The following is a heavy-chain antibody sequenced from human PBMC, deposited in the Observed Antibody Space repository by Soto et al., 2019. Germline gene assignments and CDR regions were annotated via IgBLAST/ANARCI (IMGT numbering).Heavy chain of an antibody. V-gene: IGHV4-59*08. CDR3: ARHPRTGYSYYMDV. CDR2: IYYSGST. Sequence: SETLSLTCTVSGGSISTYYWSWIRQPPGRGLEWIGNIYYSGSTNYNPSLESRVTISVDTSKKQFSLKLSSVTAADTAVYYCARHPRTGYSYYMDVWGKGTRVTVSS. CDR1: GGSISTYY. J-gene: IGHJ6*03.